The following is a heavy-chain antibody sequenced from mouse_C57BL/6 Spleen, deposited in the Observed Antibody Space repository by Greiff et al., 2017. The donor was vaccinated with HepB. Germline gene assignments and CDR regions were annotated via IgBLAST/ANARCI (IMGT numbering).Heavy chain of an antibody. CDR1: GFSLTSYA. Sequence: VKLVDSGPGLVAPSQSLSITCTVSGFSLTSYAISWVRQPPGKGLEWLGVIWTGGGTNYNSALKSRLSISKDNSKSQVFLKMNSLQTDDTARYYCARNSPYDYDYFDYWGQGTTLTVSS. CDR2: IWTGGGT. D-gene: IGHD2-4*01. J-gene: IGHJ2*01. V-gene: IGHV2-9-1*01. CDR3: ARNSPYDYDYFDY.